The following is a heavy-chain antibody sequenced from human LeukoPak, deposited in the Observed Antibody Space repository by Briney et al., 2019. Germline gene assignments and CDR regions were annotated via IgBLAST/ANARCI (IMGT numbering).Heavy chain of an antibody. CDR2: ITEDGSGK. Sequence: GGSLGLSCAASGFTFSTYRMAWVRQAPGKGLEWVATITEDGSGKYHVDSVRGRFTVSRDNTNKLLFLQMNSLRAEDTAVYHCAKARYSSGLDYWGQGTLVSVSS. CDR1: GFTFSTYR. J-gene: IGHJ4*02. V-gene: IGHV3-7*01. D-gene: IGHD6-19*01. CDR3: AKARYSSGLDY.